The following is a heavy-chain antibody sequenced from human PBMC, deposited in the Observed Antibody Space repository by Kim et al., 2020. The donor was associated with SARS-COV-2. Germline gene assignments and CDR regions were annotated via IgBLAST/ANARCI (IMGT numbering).Heavy chain of an antibody. V-gene: IGHV3-30*18. CDR2: ISYDGSNK. D-gene: IGHD1-26*01. CDR3: AKTLIVGATPGGYYFDY. Sequence: GGSLRLSRAASGFTFSSYGMHWVRQAPGKGLEWVAVISYDGSNKYYADSVKGRFTISRDNSKNTLYLQMNSLRAEDTAVYYCAKTLIVGATPGGYYFDYWGQGTLVTVSS. J-gene: IGHJ4*02. CDR1: GFTFSSYG.